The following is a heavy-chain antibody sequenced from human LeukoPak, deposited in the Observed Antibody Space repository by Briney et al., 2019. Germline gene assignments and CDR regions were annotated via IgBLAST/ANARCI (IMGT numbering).Heavy chain of an antibody. CDR1: GFTFSNAW. Sequence: GGSLRLSCAASGFTFSNAWMSWVSQAPGKGLEWVGRIKSKTDGGTTDYAAPVKGRFTISRDDSKNTLYLQMNSLKTEDTAVYYCTTELTVTEYFDYWGQGTLVTVSS. CDR2: IKSKTDGGTT. J-gene: IGHJ4*02. D-gene: IGHD4-17*01. V-gene: IGHV3-15*01. CDR3: TTELTVTEYFDY.